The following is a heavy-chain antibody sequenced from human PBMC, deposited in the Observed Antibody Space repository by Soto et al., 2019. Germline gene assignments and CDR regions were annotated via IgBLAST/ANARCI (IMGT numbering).Heavy chain of an antibody. Sequence: GGSLRLSCAASGFTFSSYWMHWVRQAPGKGLVWVSRINSDGSSTSYADSVKGRFTISRDNAKNTLYLQMNSLRAEDTAVYYCARVRGLEWLLNNYYYYYGMDVWGQGTTVTVSS. J-gene: IGHJ6*02. D-gene: IGHD3-3*01. V-gene: IGHV3-74*01. CDR1: GFTFSSYW. CDR3: ARVRGLEWLLNNYYYYYGMDV. CDR2: INSDGSST.